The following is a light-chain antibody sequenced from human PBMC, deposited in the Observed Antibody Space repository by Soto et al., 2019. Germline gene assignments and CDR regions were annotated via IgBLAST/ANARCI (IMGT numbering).Light chain of an antibody. CDR1: QTLSDY. V-gene: IGKV1-5*03. CDR3: QQYKSYPWT. J-gene: IGKJ1*01. CDR2: MVS. Sequence: DIQMTQSPSTLSASVGDRVTITCRASQTLSDYLAWYQQKPGKAPKFLIYMVSTLESGVPSRFSGAGSGTGFSLTISSLQPDDFATYYCQQYKSYPWTFGQGTKVDIK.